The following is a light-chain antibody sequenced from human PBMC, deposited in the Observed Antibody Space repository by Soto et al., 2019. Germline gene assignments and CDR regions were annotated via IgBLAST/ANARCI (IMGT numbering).Light chain of an antibody. CDR3: QQFGDWLS. Sequence: EIRMTQSPAILSLSPGESATLSCRASQSVSSHVVWYQQKPGQAPRLLISDSSTTGFPARFSGSGSGTEFTLTICSLQSDVSAIYYCQQFGDWLSFGLGTKLEI. V-gene: IGKV3-15*01. J-gene: IGKJ1*01. CDR2: DSS. CDR1: QSVSSH.